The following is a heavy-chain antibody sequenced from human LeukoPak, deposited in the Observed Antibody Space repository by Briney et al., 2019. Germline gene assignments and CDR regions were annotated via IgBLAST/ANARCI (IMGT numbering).Heavy chain of an antibody. D-gene: IGHD4/OR15-4a*01. J-gene: IGHJ3*02. CDR3: ARDYEDYGDAFDI. Sequence: GGLRLSCAASGFTFSSYAMNWVRQAPGKGLEWVSSISSSSSYIYYADSVKGRFTISRDNAKNSLYLQMNSLRAEDTAVYYCARDYEDYGDAFDIWGQGTMVTVSS. CDR2: ISSSSSYI. CDR1: GFTFSSYA. V-gene: IGHV3-21*01.